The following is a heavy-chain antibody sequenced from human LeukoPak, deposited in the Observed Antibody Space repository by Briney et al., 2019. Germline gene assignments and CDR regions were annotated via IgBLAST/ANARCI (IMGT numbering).Heavy chain of an antibody. D-gene: IGHD3-9*01. Sequence: GGSLRLSCAASGFTFRSYAMSWVRQSPEKGLEWVSAISGGGGSTYYADSVKGRFTISRDNSKNTLYLQMNSLRAEDTAVYYCAKFYDISTGYFDCWGQGTLVTVSS. V-gene: IGHV3-23*01. J-gene: IGHJ4*02. CDR2: ISGGGGST. CDR1: GFTFRSYA. CDR3: AKFYDISTGYFDC.